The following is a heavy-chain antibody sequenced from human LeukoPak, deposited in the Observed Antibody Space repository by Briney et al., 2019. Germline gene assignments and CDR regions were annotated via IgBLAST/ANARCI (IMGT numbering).Heavy chain of an antibody. D-gene: IGHD5-18*01. Sequence: GGSLRLSCAASGFTFSSYAMHWVRQAPGKGLEWVAVISYDGSNKYYADSVKGRFTISRDDSKNTLYLQMNSLRAEDTAVYYCARDERTWIQLSGVGYWGQGTLVTVSS. CDR3: ARDERTWIQLSGVGY. J-gene: IGHJ4*02. V-gene: IGHV3-30*04. CDR2: ISYDGSNK. CDR1: GFTFSSYA.